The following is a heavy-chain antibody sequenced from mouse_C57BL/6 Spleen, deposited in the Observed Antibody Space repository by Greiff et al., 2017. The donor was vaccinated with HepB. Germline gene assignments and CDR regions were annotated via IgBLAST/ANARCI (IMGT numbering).Heavy chain of an antibody. CDR3: AIYYGYDVDWYFDV. D-gene: IGHD2-2*01. CDR2: ISSGSSTN. V-gene: IGHV5-17*01. J-gene: IGHJ1*03. CDR1: GFTFSDYG. Sequence: DVKLVESGGGLVKPGGSLKLSCAASGFTFSDYGMHWVRQAPEKGLEWVAYISSGSSTNYYADTVKGRFTISRANAKNTLFLQMTSLRSEDTAMYYCAIYYGYDVDWYFDVWGTGTTVTVSS.